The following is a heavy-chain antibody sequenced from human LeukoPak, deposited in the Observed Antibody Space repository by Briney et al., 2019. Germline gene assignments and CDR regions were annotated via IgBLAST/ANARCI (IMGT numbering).Heavy chain of an antibody. CDR2: ISSSRSTI. Sequence: PGGSLRLSCAASGFTFSSYSMNWVRQAPRKGLEGVLYISSSRSTIYYANSVKGRFTISRDNAKNSLYLHMNSLRAEDTAVYYCARGTPGYCSGGSCYPSWGQGTLVTVSS. D-gene: IGHD2-15*01. J-gene: IGHJ4*02. V-gene: IGHV3-48*01. CDR3: ARGTPGYCSGGSCYPS. CDR1: GFTFSSYS.